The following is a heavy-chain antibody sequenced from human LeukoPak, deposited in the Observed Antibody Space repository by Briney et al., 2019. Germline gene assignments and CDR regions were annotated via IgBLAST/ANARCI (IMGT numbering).Heavy chain of an antibody. CDR1: RFTVSSNY. CDR3: ARHGSIAARRLPFDY. CDR2: IHSGGGT. Sequence: PGGSLRLSCAASRFTVSSNYMSWVRQAPGKGLEWVSIIHSGGGTYYADSVKGRFTLSRDNSKNTLYLQMDSLRAEDTAVYYCARHGSIAARRLPFDYWGQGTLVTVSS. V-gene: IGHV3-66*04. D-gene: IGHD6-6*01. J-gene: IGHJ4*02.